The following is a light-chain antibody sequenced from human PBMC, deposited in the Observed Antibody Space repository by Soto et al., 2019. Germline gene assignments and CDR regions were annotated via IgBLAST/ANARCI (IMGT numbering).Light chain of an antibody. CDR3: QKYNSAPLT. CDR2: AAS. Sequence: DIQMTQSPSSLSASEGDRVTITCRASQDISNSLAWYQQKPGKVPKLLIYAASTLQSGVPSRFTGSGSGTHFPLTISSLQPEDVANYYCQKYNSAPLTFGGGTKVEIK. J-gene: IGKJ4*01. CDR1: QDISNS. V-gene: IGKV1-27*01.